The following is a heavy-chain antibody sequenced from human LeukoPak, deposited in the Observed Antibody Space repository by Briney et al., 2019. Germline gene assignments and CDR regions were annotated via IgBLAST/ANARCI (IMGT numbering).Heavy chain of an antibody. Sequence: SETLSLTCTVSGGSISSGGYYWSWVRQHPGKGLEWIGYIYYSGSTYYNPSLKSRVTISVDTSKNQFSLKLSSVPAADTAVYYCARGAVTMIPKGAFDIWGQGTMVTVSS. J-gene: IGHJ3*02. CDR1: GGSISSGGYY. V-gene: IGHV4-31*03. CDR2: IYYSGST. D-gene: IGHD3-22*01. CDR3: ARGAVTMIPKGAFDI.